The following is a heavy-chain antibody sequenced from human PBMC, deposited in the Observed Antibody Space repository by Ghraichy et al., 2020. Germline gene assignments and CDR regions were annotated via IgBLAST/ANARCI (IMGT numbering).Heavy chain of an antibody. V-gene: IGHV4-34*01. CDR3: ARGRIRNRKSALDY. CDR2: INHSGST. Sequence: SETLSLTCAVYGGSFSGYYWSWIRQPPGKGLEWIGEINHSGSTNYNPSLKSRVTISVDTSKNQFSLKLSSVTAADTAVYYCARGRIRNRKSALDYWGQGTLVTVSS. J-gene: IGHJ4*02. D-gene: IGHD1-14*01. CDR1: GGSFSGYY.